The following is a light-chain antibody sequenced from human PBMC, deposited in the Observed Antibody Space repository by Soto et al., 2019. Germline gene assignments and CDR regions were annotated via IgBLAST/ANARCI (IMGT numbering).Light chain of an antibody. CDR1: QSVSSN. Sequence: EIELTQSPSTLSVSPGERATISCRASQSVSSNLAWYQQKPGKAPKLLIYGASTRPTGVPARFSGSGSGTEFTLTISSPQSEDFVDYYCQQYNNWTPVTFGQGTRLEIK. CDR2: GAS. V-gene: IGKV3-15*01. CDR3: QQYNNWTPVT. J-gene: IGKJ5*01.